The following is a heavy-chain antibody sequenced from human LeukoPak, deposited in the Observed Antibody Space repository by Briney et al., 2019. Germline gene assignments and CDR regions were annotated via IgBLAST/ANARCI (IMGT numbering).Heavy chain of an antibody. Sequence: GGSLRLSCVASGFTFSNAWMNWVRQAPGKGLEWVGRFKSKTDGGTTVYAAPVKGRITISRDDSTNTLHLQMNSLKTEDTAVYYCTTSLAGAVTAVYPFDNWGQGTLVTVSS. CDR2: FKSKTDGGTT. V-gene: IGHV3-15*01. CDR1: GFTFSNAW. D-gene: IGHD2-21*02. J-gene: IGHJ4*02. CDR3: TTSLAGAVTAVYPFDN.